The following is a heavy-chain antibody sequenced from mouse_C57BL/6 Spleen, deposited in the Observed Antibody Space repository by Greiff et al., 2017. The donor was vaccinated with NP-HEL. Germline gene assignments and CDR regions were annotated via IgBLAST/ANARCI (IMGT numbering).Heavy chain of an antibody. Sequence: VQLQESGAELVKPGASVKISCKASGYAFSSYWMNWVKQRPGKGLEWIGQIYPGDGDTNYNGKFKGKATLTADKSSSTAYMQLSSLTSEDSAVYFCAKGAYRDAMDYWGQGTSVTVSS. D-gene: IGHD2-14*01. CDR1: GYAFSSYW. CDR2: IYPGDGDT. CDR3: AKGAYRDAMDY. J-gene: IGHJ4*01. V-gene: IGHV1-80*01.